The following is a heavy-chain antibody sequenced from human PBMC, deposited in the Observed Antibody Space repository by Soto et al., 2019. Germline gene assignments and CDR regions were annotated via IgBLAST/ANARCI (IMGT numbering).Heavy chain of an antibody. J-gene: IGHJ4*02. CDR1: VYTFTSYG. V-gene: IGHV1-18*01. CDR2: ISANNGNT. D-gene: IGHD5-12*01. Sequence: QVQLVQSGAEVKKPGASVKVSCKAPVYTFTSYGINWVRLAPGQGLEWMGWISANNGNTHYAQKLQGRVTMTTDTSTSTAYMELRSLRSDDTAVYYCARVQSGYDFAYWGQGTLATVSS. CDR3: ARVQSGYDFAY.